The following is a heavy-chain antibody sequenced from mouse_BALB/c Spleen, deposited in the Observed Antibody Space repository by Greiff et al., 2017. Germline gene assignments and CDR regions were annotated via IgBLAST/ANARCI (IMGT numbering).Heavy chain of an antibody. V-gene: IGHV1-20*02. D-gene: IGHD2-4*01. Sequence: VQLQQSGPELVKPGASVKISCKASGYSFTGYSMNWVMQSHGKSLEWIGRINPYNGDTFYNQKFKGKATLTVDKSSSTAHMELRSLASEDSAVYYCAWGDYDSGAMDYWGQGTSVTVSS. CDR3: AWGDYDSGAMDY. CDR2: INPYNGDT. CDR1: GYSFTGYS. J-gene: IGHJ4*01.